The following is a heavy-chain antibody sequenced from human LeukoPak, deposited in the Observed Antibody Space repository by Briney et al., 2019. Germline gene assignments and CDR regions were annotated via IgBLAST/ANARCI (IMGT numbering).Heavy chain of an antibody. V-gene: IGHV4-59*01. CDR1: GDPISSYY. CDR3: ARVDSSNWYEYRGYFDY. D-gene: IGHD6-13*01. CDR2: IYYSGST. Sequence: SETLSLTCTVSGDPISSYYWSWIRQPPGKGLEGLGYIYYSGSTNYNPSRKSRVTISVATSKTQFSLKLSSVTAADTAVYYCARVDSSNWYEYRGYFDYWGQGTLVTVSS. J-gene: IGHJ4*02.